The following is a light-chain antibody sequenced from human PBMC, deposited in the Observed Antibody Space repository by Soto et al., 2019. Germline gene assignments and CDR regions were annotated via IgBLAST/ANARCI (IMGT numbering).Light chain of an antibody. Sequence: DIQMTQSPSTLSVSVGDRVTITCRASQSISSWLAWYQQKPGKAPKLLIYDASSLESGVPSRFSGSGSGTEFTLTISSLQRDDFATYYCQQYNSYPSFGQGTKVEIK. CDR3: QQYNSYPS. CDR1: QSISSW. V-gene: IGKV1-5*01. CDR2: DAS. J-gene: IGKJ1*01.